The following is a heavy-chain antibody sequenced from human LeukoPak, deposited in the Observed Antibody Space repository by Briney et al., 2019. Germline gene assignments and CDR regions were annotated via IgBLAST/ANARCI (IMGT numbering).Heavy chain of an antibody. V-gene: IGHV1-8*01. J-gene: IGHJ4*02. CDR1: GYTFTSYD. CDR3: ASMFDYVWGSYRYTVDY. D-gene: IGHD3-16*02. CDR2: MNPNSGNT. Sequence: GASVKVSCKASGYTFTSYDINWVRQATGQGLEWMGRMNPNSGNTGYAQKFQGRVTMTRNTSISTAYMELSSLRSEDTAVYYCASMFDYVWGSYRYTVDYWGQGTLVTVSS.